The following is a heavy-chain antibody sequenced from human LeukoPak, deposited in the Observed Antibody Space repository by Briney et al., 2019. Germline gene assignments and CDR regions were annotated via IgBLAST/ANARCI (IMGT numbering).Heavy chain of an antibody. V-gene: IGHV5-51*01. CDR2: IYPRDSDT. Sequence: GESLKISCKGSGYNFASYWIGWVRQRPGKGLEWMGIIYPRDSDTRFSPSFQGHVTISADKSIRTAYLQWSSLRASDTAMYYCARWHPSWDFPYWGQGTLVTVSS. CDR1: GYNFASYW. J-gene: IGHJ1*01. D-gene: IGHD3-3*01. CDR3: ARWHPSWDFPY.